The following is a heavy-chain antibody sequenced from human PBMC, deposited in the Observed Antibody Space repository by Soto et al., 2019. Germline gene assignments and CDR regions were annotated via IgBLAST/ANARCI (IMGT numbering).Heavy chain of an antibody. D-gene: IGHD3-10*01. V-gene: IGHV4-59*01. Sequence: PSETLSLTCPVSGGSISSYYWRWIRQPPGKGLEWIGYIYYSGSTNYNPSLKSRVTISVDTSKNQFSLKLSSVTAADTAVYYCARGWFGESNWFDPWGQGTLVTVSS. CDR1: GGSISSYY. CDR2: IYYSGST. CDR3: ARGWFGESNWFDP. J-gene: IGHJ5*02.